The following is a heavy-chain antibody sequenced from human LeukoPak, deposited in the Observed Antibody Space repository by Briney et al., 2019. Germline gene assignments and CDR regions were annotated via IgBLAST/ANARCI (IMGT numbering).Heavy chain of an antibody. Sequence: SETLSLTCSVSGGSISSSNYYWSWIRQPAGKGLEWIGCIYTSESTNYNPSRKSRVTISVDTSKNQFSLKLSSVTAADTAVYYCARDYGSGSYQDDYWGQGTLVTVSS. CDR3: ARDYGSGSYQDDY. V-gene: IGHV4-61*02. CDR2: IYTSEST. CDR1: GGSISSSNYY. J-gene: IGHJ4*02. D-gene: IGHD3-10*01.